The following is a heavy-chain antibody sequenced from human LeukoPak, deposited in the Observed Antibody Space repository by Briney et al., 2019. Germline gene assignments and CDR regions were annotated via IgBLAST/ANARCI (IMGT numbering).Heavy chain of an antibody. J-gene: IGHJ4*02. D-gene: IGHD6-13*01. CDR1: GYTFTSYG. CDR2: IIPIFGTA. Sequence: GASVKVSCKASGYTFTSYGISWVRQAPGQGLEWMGGIIPIFGTANYAQKFQGRVTITADESTSTAYMELSSLRSEDTAVYYCAIPSHYSSSWEPDFDYWGQGTLVTVSS. V-gene: IGHV1-69*13. CDR3: AIPSHYSSSWEPDFDY.